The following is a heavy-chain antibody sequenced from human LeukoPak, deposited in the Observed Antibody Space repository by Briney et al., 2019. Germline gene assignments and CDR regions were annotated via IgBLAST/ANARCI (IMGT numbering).Heavy chain of an antibody. CDR3: ASGTGTYDSTPTLAFDI. V-gene: IGHV3-53*01. CDR2: IYDSGRT. D-gene: IGHD3-22*01. Sequence: PGGSLRLSCAASGFTFSSNYMSWVRQAPGKGLEWVSVIYDSGRTYYADSVKGRFTISRDNYKNTLYLQMNSLRVEDTAVYYCASGTGTYDSTPTLAFDIWGQGTMVTVSS. J-gene: IGHJ3*02. CDR1: GFTFSSNY.